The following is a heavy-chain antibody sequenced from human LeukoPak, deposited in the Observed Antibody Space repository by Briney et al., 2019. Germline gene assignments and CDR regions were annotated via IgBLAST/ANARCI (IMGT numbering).Heavy chain of an antibody. D-gene: IGHD1-26*01. Sequence: PGGSLSLSCAASGFTFRNYWMNWVRQAPGKGLEWVANIKQDGSEKYYVDSVKGRFTISRDNAKNSLHLQMNSLRAEDTAVYYCARGGSLWGQGTLVTVSS. J-gene: IGHJ4*02. CDR1: GFTFRNYW. CDR2: IKQDGSEK. CDR3: ARGGSL. V-gene: IGHV3-7*04.